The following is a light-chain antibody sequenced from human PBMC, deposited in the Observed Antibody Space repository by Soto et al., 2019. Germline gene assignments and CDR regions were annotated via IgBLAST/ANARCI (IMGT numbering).Light chain of an antibody. CDR2: EAS. CDR3: QQYVTSPLT. V-gene: IGKV3-20*01. Sequence: EIFLTQSPATLSLSRWDIPTLSCRASRSVSRNYLAWYQQKPGQAPRLLIYEASSRSTGIPDRFSGSASGTDFTLTISRLEPEDFAVYYCQQYVTSPLTFGGGTKVDIK. CDR1: RSVSRNY. J-gene: IGKJ4*01.